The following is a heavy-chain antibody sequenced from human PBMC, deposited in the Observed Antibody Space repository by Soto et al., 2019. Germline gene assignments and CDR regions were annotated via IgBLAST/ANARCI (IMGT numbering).Heavy chain of an antibody. Sequence: GASVKVSCKTSGYTFTSYHINWVRQAPGQGLEWMGIINPSGGYTNFAQKFQGRVTVTRDTSTSTVYMELSSLRSEDTAVYYCARAVATKTAPIDYWGQGYLVTVSS. J-gene: IGHJ4*02. CDR1: GYTFTSYH. D-gene: IGHD5-12*01. CDR3: ARAVATKTAPIDY. CDR2: INPSGGYT. V-gene: IGHV1-46*01.